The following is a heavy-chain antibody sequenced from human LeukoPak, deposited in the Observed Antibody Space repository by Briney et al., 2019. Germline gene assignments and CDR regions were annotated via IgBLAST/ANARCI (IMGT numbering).Heavy chain of an antibody. D-gene: IGHD3-16*01. V-gene: IGHV3-30*04. CDR1: GFTFSSYA. Sequence: GGSLRLSCAASGFTFSSYAMHWVRQAPGKGLEWVAVISYDGSNKYYADSVKGRFTISRDNSKNTLYLQMNSLRAEDTAVYYCAAVPSGRLGEFYPLWGQGTLVTVSS. CDR2: ISYDGSNK. J-gene: IGHJ4*02. CDR3: AAVPSGRLGEFYPL.